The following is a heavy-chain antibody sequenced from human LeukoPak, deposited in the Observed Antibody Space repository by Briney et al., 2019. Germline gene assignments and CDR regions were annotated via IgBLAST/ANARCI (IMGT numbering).Heavy chain of an antibody. V-gene: IGHV4-59*01. CDR1: GGSISSYY. Sequence: PSETLSLTCTVSGGSISSYYWSWIRQPPGKGLEWIGYIYYSGSTNYNPSLKSRVTISVDTSKNQFSLKLSSVTAADTAVYYCERVLDMVPTFPSHVFNIGAQGTMATFS. CDR2: IYYSGST. D-gene: IGHD4/OR15-4a*01. J-gene: IGHJ3*02. CDR3: ERVLDMVPTFPSHVFNI.